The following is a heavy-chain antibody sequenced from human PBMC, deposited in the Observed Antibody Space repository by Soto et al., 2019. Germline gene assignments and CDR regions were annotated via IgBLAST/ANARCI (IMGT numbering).Heavy chain of an antibody. CDR2: IKQDGSEK. CDR3: ARDGPVGATWSNWFDP. D-gene: IGHD1-26*01. Sequence: ESGGGLVQPGGSLRLSCAASGFTFSSYWMSWVRQAPGKGLEWVANIKQDGSEKYYVDSVKGRFTISRDNAKNSLYLQMNSLRAEDTAVYYCARDGPVGATWSNWFDPWGQGTLVTVSS. J-gene: IGHJ5*02. CDR1: GFTFSSYW. V-gene: IGHV3-7*03.